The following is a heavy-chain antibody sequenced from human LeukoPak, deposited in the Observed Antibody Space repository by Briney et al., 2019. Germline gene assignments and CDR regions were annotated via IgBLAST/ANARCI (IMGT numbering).Heavy chain of an antibody. D-gene: IGHD2-2*01. V-gene: IGHV3-23*01. CDR1: GFTFSFYA. CDR3: AKGTSRYCSSTSCFPDAFDI. J-gene: IGHJ3*02. Sequence: QPGGSLRVSCAASGFTFSFYAMSWVRQAPGKGLEWVSAISGSGGSTYYADSVKGRFTISRDNSKNTLYLQMNSLRAEDTAVYYCAKGTSRYCSSTSCFPDAFDIWGQGTMVTVSS. CDR2: ISGSGGST.